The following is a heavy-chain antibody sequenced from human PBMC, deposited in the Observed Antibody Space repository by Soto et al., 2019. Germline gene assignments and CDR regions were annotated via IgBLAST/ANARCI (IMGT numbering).Heavy chain of an antibody. D-gene: IGHD6-19*01. CDR3: ARAVRYSNGPNYFDP. Sequence: GASVKVSCKASGDTFSQYIINWVRQAPGQGLEWMGGIIPILNTPRYAQSLQGRVTITADESTRTVYMELNSLRSEDTGIYYCARAVRYSNGPNYFDPWGRGTLLTVPQ. J-gene: IGHJ5*02. CDR2: IIPILNTP. V-gene: IGHV1-69*13. CDR1: GDTFSQYI.